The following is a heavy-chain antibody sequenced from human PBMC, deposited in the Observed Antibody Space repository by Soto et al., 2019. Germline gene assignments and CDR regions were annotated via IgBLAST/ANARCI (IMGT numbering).Heavy chain of an antibody. CDR3: ARMYCSTTNCQHFDY. CDR2: ISGSGVNT. J-gene: IGHJ4*02. V-gene: IGHV3-23*01. CDR1: GFTFTTYA. D-gene: IGHD2-2*01. Sequence: GESLKISCAASGFTFTTYAMTWVRQAPGKGLEWVSTISGSGVNTYYPDSVKGRFTISRDNSENTLYLQMNSLRADDTAVYYCARMYCSTTNCQHFDYWGQGTQVTVSS.